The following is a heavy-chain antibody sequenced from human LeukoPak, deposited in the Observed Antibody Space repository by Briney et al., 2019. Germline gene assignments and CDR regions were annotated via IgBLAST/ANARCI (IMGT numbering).Heavy chain of an antibody. D-gene: IGHD1-26*01. CDR2: ISSSSSYI. J-gene: IGHJ4*02. Sequence: GGSLGLSCAASGFTFSSYSMNWVRQAPGKGLEWVSSISSSSSYIYYADSVKGRFTISRDNAENTLYLQMNSLRAEDTAVYYCTRDSSGSYWGQGTLVTVSS. CDR3: TRDSSGSY. V-gene: IGHV3-21*01. CDR1: GFTFSSYS.